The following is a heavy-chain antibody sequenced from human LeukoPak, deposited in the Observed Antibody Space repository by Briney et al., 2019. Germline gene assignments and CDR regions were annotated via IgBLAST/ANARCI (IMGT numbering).Heavy chain of an antibody. Sequence: GGSLRLSCAASGFTLGTFDMSWVRQAPGKGLEWVSTLSCIDSSCTEYYADSVKGRFTISTDNSKNKLFLQMSSLRVEDTAVYYCARITAHCFDHWGQGTLVTVSS. V-gene: IGHV3-23*01. J-gene: IGHJ4*02. D-gene: IGHD3-16*01. CDR1: GFTLGTFD. CDR2: LSCIDSSCTE. CDR3: ARITAHCFDH.